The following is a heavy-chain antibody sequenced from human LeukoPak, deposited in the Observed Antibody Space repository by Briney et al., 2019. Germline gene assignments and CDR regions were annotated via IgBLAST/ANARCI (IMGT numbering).Heavy chain of an antibody. CDR2: INPSGGST. CDR3: ASLAHFDGSTYYPDF. V-gene: IGHV1-46*01. Sequence: ASVKVSCKASGYTFTSYYMHWVRQAPGQGLEWMGIINPSGGSTSYAQKFQGRVTMTRDTSITTAYMELSRLTSDDTAVYYCASLAHFDGSTYYPDFWGQGTLVTVSS. CDR1: GYTFTSYY. D-gene: IGHD3-22*01. J-gene: IGHJ4*02.